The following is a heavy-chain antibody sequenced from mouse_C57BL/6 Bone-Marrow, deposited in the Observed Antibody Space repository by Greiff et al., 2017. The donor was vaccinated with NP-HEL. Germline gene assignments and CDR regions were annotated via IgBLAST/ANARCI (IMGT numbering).Heavy chain of an antibody. CDR1: GFTFSDFY. J-gene: IGHJ1*03. CDR2: SRNKANDYTT. V-gene: IGHV7-1*01. D-gene: IGHD2-3*01. Sequence: EVKLMESGGGFVQSGRSLRLSCATSGFTFSDFYMEWVRQAPGKGLEWIAASRNKANDYTTEYSASVKGRFIVSRDTSQSILYRQMNALRAEDTAIYYCARDGYYDWYFDVWGTGTTVTVSS. CDR3: ARDGYYDWYFDV.